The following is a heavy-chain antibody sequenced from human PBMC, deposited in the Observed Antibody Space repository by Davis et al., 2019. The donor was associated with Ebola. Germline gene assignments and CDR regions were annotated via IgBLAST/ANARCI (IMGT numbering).Heavy chain of an antibody. J-gene: IGHJ4*02. CDR1: GFTFTRYW. CDR3: ARFDHGFDS. D-gene: IGHD4-17*01. CDR2: IKGDGSHT. V-gene: IGHV3-74*01. Sequence: GESLKISCTTPGFTFTRYWMHWVRQGPGKGLVWVSRIKGDGSHTAYADPVKGRFTISRDDAKNSVYLHMNSLRDEDTAIYYCARFDHGFDSWGQGALVTVSS.